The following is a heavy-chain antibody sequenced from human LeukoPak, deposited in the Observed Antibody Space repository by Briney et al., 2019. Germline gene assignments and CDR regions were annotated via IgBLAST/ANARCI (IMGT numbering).Heavy chain of an antibody. Sequence: SETLSLTCTVSGGSIDNYYWSWIRQPPGKGLEWIGYIYYSGTTKYNPSLSSRVTISVDTSKNQFSLNLTSVTAADTAVYYCAREGIRGSYYTDWGQGTLVIVSS. D-gene: IGHD1-26*01. CDR1: GGSIDNYY. V-gene: IGHV4-59*01. CDR3: AREGIRGSYYTD. CDR2: IYYSGTT. J-gene: IGHJ1*01.